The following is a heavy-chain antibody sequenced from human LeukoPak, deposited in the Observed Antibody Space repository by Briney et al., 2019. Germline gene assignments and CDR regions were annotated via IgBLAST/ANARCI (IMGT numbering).Heavy chain of an antibody. Sequence: PSETLSLTCAVYGGSFSGYYWSWIRQPPGKGLEWIGEINHSGSTNYNPSLKSRVTISVDTSKNQFSLKLSSVTAADTAVYYCARGLSIVVVPAATHYYYYGMDVWGQGTTATVSS. CDR3: ARGLSIVVVPAATHYYYYGMDV. J-gene: IGHJ6*02. V-gene: IGHV4-34*01. CDR1: GGSFSGYY. CDR2: INHSGST. D-gene: IGHD2-2*01.